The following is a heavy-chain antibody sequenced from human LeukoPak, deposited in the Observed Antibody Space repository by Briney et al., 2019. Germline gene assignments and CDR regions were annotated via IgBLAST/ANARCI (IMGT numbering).Heavy chain of an antibody. CDR1: GYTFTGYY. Sequence: ASVKVSCKASGYTFTGYYMHWVRQAPGQGLEWMGWINPNSGGTSYAQKFQGWVTMTRDTSISTAYMELSRLRSDDTAVYYCARGIVATIGDYWGQGTLVTVSS. V-gene: IGHV1-2*04. CDR2: INPNSGGT. D-gene: IGHD5-12*01. CDR3: ARGIVATIGDY. J-gene: IGHJ4*02.